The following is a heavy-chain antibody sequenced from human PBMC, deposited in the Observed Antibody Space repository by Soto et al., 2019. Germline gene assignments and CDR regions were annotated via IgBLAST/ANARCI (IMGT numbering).Heavy chain of an antibody. CDR1: GFTLSGYA. J-gene: IGHJ6*02. CDR2: ISYDGSKK. V-gene: IGHV3-30-3*01. CDR3: VRAPEGMDV. Sequence: QVQLVESGGGVVQPGRSLRLSCAASGFTLSGYAMHWVRQAPGKGLEWVAAISYDGSKKYHAESVKGRFTISRDDSKNTVYRQMNSLRGDDTAVYYCVRAPEGMDVWGQGTTVTVSS.